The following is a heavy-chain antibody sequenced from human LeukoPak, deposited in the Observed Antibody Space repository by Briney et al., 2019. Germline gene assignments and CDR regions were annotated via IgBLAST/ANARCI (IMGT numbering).Heavy chain of an antibody. J-gene: IGHJ6*02. Sequence: GGSLRLSCAASGFTFSSYSMNWVRQAPGKGLEWVSYISSSSSTIYYADSVKGRFTISRDNAKNSLYLQMNSLRAEDTAVYYCARGDDGSGYYVSSGYYGMDVWGQGTTVTVSS. D-gene: IGHD3-22*01. CDR2: ISSSSSTI. CDR3: ARGDDGSGYYVSSGYYGMDV. V-gene: IGHV3-48*01. CDR1: GFTFSSYS.